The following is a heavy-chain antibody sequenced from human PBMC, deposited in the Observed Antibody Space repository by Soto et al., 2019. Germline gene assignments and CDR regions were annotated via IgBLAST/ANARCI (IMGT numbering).Heavy chain of an antibody. D-gene: IGHD3-3*01. CDR1: GFTFSNAW. CDR2: IKSKTDGGTT. V-gene: IGHV3-15*07. J-gene: IGHJ6*02. Sequence: EVQLVESGGGLVKPGGSLRLSCAASGFTFSNAWMNWVRQAPGKGLEWVGRIKSKTDGGTTDYAAPVKGRFTISRDDSKNTLYLQMNSLKTEDTAVYYCTTGAILVRFLESSQADVWRQGTTVTVSS. CDR3: TTGAILVRFLESSQADV.